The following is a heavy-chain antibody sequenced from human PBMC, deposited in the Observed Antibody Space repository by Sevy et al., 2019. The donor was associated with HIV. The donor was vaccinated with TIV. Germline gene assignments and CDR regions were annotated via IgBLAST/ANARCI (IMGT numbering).Heavy chain of an antibody. CDR2: ISNSCGDT. V-gene: IGHV3-23*01. CDR3: AKLGIYNGNSNGIEY. CDR1: GFNFRTYG. J-gene: IGHJ4*02. Sequence: GGSLRLSCAASGFNFRTYGMSWVRQAPGKGLEWVSVISNSCGDTHYADSVKGRFTISRDNSKDTLYLQMNSLRHEDRAVYYCAKLGIYNGNSNGIEYWGQGTLVTVSS. D-gene: IGHD1-7*01.